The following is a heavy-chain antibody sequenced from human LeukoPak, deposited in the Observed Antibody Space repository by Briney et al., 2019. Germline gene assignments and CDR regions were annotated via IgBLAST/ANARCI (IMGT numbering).Heavy chain of an antibody. CDR1: GXTFSTYW. CDR3: VRGRLKTDY. D-gene: IGHD3-16*01. CDR2: IKQDGSEK. V-gene: IGHV3-7*05. J-gene: IGHJ4*02. Sequence: GGSLRLSCAASGXTFSTYWMSWVRQAPGKGLEWVADIKQDGSEKNYVDSVKGRFTISRDNAKNTLYLQMNSLRAEDTAVYYCVRGRLKTDYWGQGTLVTVSS.